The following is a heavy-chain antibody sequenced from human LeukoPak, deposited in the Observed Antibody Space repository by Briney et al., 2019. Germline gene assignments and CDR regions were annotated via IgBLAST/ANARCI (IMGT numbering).Heavy chain of an antibody. CDR2: ISGASGGST. D-gene: IGHD6-13*01. V-gene: IGHV3-23*01. Sequence: GGSPRLSCAASGFTFSSYAMTWVRQAPGKGLEWVSIISGASGGSTYYADSAKGRFTISSDNSKNTLYLQMNSQRADDTALYYCARGGSSSWYPNFDYWGQGTLVTVSS. CDR1: GFTFSSYA. CDR3: ARGGSSSWYPNFDY. J-gene: IGHJ4*02.